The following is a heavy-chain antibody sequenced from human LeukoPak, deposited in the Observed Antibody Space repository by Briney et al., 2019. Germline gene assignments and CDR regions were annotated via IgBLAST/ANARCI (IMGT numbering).Heavy chain of an antibody. J-gene: IGHJ4*02. V-gene: IGHV3-23*01. Sequence: GGSLSLSCAASGFTFSSYAMSWVRQAPGKGLEWVSAISGSGGSTYYADSVKGRFTISRDNSKNTLYLQMNSLRAEDTAVYYCAKDSGGYDFWSGYYREYYFDYWGQGTLVTVSS. CDR2: ISGSGGST. D-gene: IGHD3-3*01. CDR1: GFTFSSYA. CDR3: AKDSGGYDFWSGYYREYYFDY.